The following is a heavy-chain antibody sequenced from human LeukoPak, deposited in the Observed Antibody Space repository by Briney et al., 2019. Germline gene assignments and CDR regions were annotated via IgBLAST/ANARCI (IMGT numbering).Heavy chain of an antibody. CDR2: INTNTGNP. D-gene: IGHD3-10*01. CDR1: GYTFTDYD. Sequence: ASVKVSCKTSGYTFTDYDITWVRQAPGQGLEWMGWINTNTGNPTYAQGFTGRFVFSLDTSVSTAYLQISSLKAEDTAVYYCARDSMVRGALRWFDPWGQGTLVTVSS. J-gene: IGHJ5*02. CDR3: ARDSMVRGALRWFDP. V-gene: IGHV7-4-1*02.